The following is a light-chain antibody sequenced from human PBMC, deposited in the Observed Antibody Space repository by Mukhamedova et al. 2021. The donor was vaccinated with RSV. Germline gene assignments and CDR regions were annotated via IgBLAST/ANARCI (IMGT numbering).Light chain of an antibody. Sequence: RATLSCRASQSVSSSYLAWYQQKPGQAPRLLIYGASSRATGIPDRFSGSGSGTDFTLTISRLEPGDFAVYYCQQYGSSPRTFGQG. CDR3: QQYGSSPRT. J-gene: IGKJ1*01. V-gene: IGKV3-20*01. CDR1: QSVSSSY. CDR2: GAS.